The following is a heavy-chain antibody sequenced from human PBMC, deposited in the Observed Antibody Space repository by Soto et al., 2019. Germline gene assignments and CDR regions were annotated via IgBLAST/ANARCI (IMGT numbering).Heavy chain of an antibody. CDR3: ARNPELRYSSGWYFPGAFDI. V-gene: IGHV4-4*02. J-gene: IGHJ3*02. Sequence: QVQLQESGPGLVKPSGTLSLTCAVSSGSISSSNWWSWVRQPPGKGLEWIGEIYHSGSTNYNPSLKSRVTISVDKSMNQFSLKLSSVTAADTAVYYCARNPELRYSSGWYFPGAFDIWGQGTMVTVSS. CDR2: IYHSGST. CDR1: SGSISSSNW. D-gene: IGHD6-19*01.